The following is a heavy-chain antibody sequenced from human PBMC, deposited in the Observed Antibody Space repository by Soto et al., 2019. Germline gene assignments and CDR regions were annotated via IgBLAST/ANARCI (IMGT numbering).Heavy chain of an antibody. CDR1: GGSFSGYY. CDR2: INHSGST. Sequence: SETLSLTCAVYGGSFSGYYWSWIRQPPGKGLEWIGEINHSGSTNYNPSLKSRVTISVDTSKNQFSLKLSSVTPEDTAVYYCTKQKGDSRTYNGMDVWGQGTTVTVSS. D-gene: IGHD2-21*02. CDR3: TKQKGDSRTYNGMDV. V-gene: IGHV4-34*01. J-gene: IGHJ6*02.